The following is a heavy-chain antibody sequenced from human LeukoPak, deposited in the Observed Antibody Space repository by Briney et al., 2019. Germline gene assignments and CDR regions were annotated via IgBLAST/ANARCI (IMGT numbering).Heavy chain of an antibody. CDR2: INHSGST. V-gene: IGHV4-34*01. J-gene: IGHJ4*02. D-gene: IGHD1-26*01. Sequence: SETLSLTCAVYGGSFSGYYWSWIRQPPGKGLEWIGEINHSGSTNYNPSLKSRVTISVDTSKNQFSLKVTSMTAADTGVYYCTRSFPGIVGAADFWGQGTLVTVSS. CDR1: GGSFSGYY. CDR3: TRSFPGIVGAADF.